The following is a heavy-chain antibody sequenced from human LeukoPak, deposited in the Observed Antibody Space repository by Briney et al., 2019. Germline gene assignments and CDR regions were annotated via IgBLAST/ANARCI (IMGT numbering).Heavy chain of an antibody. CDR1: GGSFSGYY. J-gene: IGHJ4*02. D-gene: IGHD3-16*02. CDR3: ARSNIMITFGGVIVEDYLVY. CDR2: INHSGST. V-gene: IGHV4-34*01. Sequence: PSETLSLTCAVYGGSFSGYYWSWIRQPPGKGLEWIGEINHSGSTNYNPSLKSRVTISVDTSKNQFSLKLSSVTAADTAVYYCARSNIMITFGGVIVEDYLVYWGQGTLVTVSS.